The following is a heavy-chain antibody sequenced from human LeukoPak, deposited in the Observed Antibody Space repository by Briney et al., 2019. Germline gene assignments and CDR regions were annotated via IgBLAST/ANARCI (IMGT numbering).Heavy chain of an antibody. Sequence: PGGSLRLSCAASGFTFRSFWMTWVRQAPGKGLEWVANIKEDGSKKYYVDSVKGRFTISRDNPKNSLYLQMNSPRAEDTAVYYCARHFPPYYYDSSGYIDYWGQGTLVTVSS. CDR1: GFTFRSFW. CDR2: IKEDGSKK. CDR3: ARHFPPYYYDSSGYIDY. D-gene: IGHD3-22*01. V-gene: IGHV3-7*01. J-gene: IGHJ4*02.